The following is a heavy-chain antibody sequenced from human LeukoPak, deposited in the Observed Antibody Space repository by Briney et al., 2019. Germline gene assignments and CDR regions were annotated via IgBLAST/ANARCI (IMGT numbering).Heavy chain of an antibody. CDR1: GGSISSYY. D-gene: IGHD1-26*01. CDR3: ARLVGATKNFDY. CDR2: IHYSGST. V-gene: IGHV4-59*01. Sequence: SETLSPTCTVSGGSISSYYWSWIRQPPGKGLEWIGYIHYSGSTNYNPSLKSRVTISIDTSKNQFSLKLNSVTAADTAVYYCARLVGATKNFDYWGQGTLVTVSS. J-gene: IGHJ4*02.